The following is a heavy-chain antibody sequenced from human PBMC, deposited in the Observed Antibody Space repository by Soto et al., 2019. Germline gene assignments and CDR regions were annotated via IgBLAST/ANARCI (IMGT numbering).Heavy chain of an antibody. V-gene: IGHV1-46*01. CDR1: GYPFTSFF. J-gene: IGHJ4*02. CDR3: ARGSKDSYPGSRIFDF. D-gene: IGHD3-10*01. CDR2: INPRGGSA. Sequence: ASVKVSCKASGYPFTSFFIHWVRQAPGQGLEWVGVINPRGGSANYAQKFQGRLTLTWDTSSTTVYLDLSSLRADDSAVYFCARGSKDSYPGSRIFDFWGRGTLVTVSS.